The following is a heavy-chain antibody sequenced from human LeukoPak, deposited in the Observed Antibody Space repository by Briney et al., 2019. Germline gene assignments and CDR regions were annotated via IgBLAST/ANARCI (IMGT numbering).Heavy chain of an antibody. V-gene: IGHV4-59*01. Sequence: PSETLSLTCTVSGGSLNTYYWSWIRQSPGKGLEWIAYIYYSGSTNYNPSLRSRVTMSVDTSKNQFSLKMTSVTAADTAVYYCARDRGRTMVRGVTNALDYWGQGTLVTVSS. CDR3: ARDRGRTMVRGVTNALDY. D-gene: IGHD3-10*01. J-gene: IGHJ4*02. CDR1: GGSLNTYY. CDR2: IYYSGST.